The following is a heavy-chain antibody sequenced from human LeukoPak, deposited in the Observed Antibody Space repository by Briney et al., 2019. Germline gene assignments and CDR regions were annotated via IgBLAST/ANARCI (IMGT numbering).Heavy chain of an antibody. CDR2: INSDGRDT. Sequence: GGSLRLSCAASGFTFSNYYVHWVRQPPGKGLVWVSRINSDGRDTTYVDSVKGRFTISRDNAKNSLYLQMNSLRAEDTAVYYCARDERPQRGLPLNWPWGQGTLVTVSS. CDR1: GFTFSNYY. D-gene: IGHD1-1*01. J-gene: IGHJ5*02. V-gene: IGHV3-74*03. CDR3: ARDERPQRGLPLNWP.